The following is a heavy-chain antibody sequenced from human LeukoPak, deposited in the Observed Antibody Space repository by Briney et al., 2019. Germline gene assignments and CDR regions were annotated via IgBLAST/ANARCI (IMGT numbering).Heavy chain of an antibody. CDR3: ARAGATVTKFYDY. CDR2: IGTNNENT. D-gene: IGHD4-17*01. CDR1: GYTFAIFG. J-gene: IGHJ4*02. V-gene: IGHV1-18*01. Sequence: ASVKVSCKASGYTFAIFGVTWVRQAPGQGLEWMGWIGTNNENTNYAQKFQGRVTMTTDTSTSTVYMELRSLRSDDTAVYYCARAGATVTKFYDYWRQGTLVSVSS.